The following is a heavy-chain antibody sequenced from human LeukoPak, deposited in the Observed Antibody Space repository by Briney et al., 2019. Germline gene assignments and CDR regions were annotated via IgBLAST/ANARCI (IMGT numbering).Heavy chain of an antibody. CDR3: AKERTGGWPFDY. J-gene: IGHJ4*02. D-gene: IGHD6-19*01. CDR1: GFTFSSYV. Sequence: PGGSLRLSCAASGFTFSSYVMSWVRQAPGKGLEWVSGISGSRGTTYYADSVKGRLTISRDNSKNTLYLQMNRLRADDTAVYYCAKERTGGWPFDYWGQGTLVTVSS. V-gene: IGHV3-23*01. CDR2: ISGSRGTT.